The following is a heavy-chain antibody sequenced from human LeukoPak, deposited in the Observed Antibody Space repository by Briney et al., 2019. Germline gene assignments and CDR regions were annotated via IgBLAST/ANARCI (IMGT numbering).Heavy chain of an antibody. CDR2: ISSTTNTI. CDR1: GFIFSVYS. J-gene: IGHJ4*02. V-gene: IGHV3-48*01. Sequence: GGSLRLSCAASGFIFSVYSMNWVSQAPGKGLEWVSHISSTTNTIYYAGSVKGRFTISRDNAKNSLYLQLNSLRAGDTATYYCAKDHGNSWNFPDHFDYWGQGILVTVSS. CDR3: AKDHGNSWNFPDHFDY. D-gene: IGHD1-7*01.